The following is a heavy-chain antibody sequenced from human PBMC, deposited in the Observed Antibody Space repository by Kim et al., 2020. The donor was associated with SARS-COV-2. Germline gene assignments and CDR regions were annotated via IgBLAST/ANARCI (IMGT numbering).Heavy chain of an antibody. CDR2: IGVDSAT. V-gene: IGHV3-23*01. D-gene: IGHD1-1*01. CDR1: GFTFSMYA. J-gene: IGHJ4*02. CDR3: ASGSLGTTFSRDF. Sequence: GGSLRLSCAASGFTFSMYAMSWVRQAPGKGLDWVSSIGVDSATFYADSVRGRFTISRDNSTNTLLLQMNSLGDEDTAIYYCASGSLGTTFSRDFWGQGTLVTVSS.